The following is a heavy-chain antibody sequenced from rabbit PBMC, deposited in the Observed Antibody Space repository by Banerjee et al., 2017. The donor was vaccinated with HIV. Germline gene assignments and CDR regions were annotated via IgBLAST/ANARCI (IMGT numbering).Heavy chain of an antibody. D-gene: IGHD4-1*01. CDR3: ARDLAGVIGWNFNL. V-gene: IGHV1S45*01. CDR2: IDAGSSGTT. CDR1: GFDFSSDA. J-gene: IGHJ4*01. Sequence: LVQPEGSLTLTCKASGFDFSSDAMCWVRQAPGKGLEWIACIDAGSSGTTYYANWAKGRFTISKTSSTTVTLQMTSLTAADTATYFCARDLAGVIGWNFNLWGQGTLVTVS.